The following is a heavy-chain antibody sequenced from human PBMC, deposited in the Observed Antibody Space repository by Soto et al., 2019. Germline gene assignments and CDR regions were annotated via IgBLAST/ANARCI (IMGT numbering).Heavy chain of an antibody. D-gene: IGHD2-15*01. Sequence: QVQLVESGGGVVQHGKSLRLSCAAPGFIFSNYGMHWVRQAPGKGLEWVALISFDGKNRNYADSVKGRFTIYRDNPKNTLYLEMNSLRPEDTAFYYCAKRGGVVGGSEHPFFEYWGQGTLVTVSS. J-gene: IGHJ4*02. CDR2: ISFDGKNR. V-gene: IGHV3-30*18. CDR1: GFIFSNYG. CDR3: AKRGGVVGGSEHPFFEY.